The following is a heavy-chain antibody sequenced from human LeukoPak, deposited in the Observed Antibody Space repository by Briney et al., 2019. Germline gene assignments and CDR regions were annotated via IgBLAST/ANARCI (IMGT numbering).Heavy chain of an antibody. Sequence: SGTLSLTCGVSGDSISSNNWWSWVRQPPGKGLEWIGEIYHSGRTTYNPSLKSRVTISVDTSKNQCSLKLSSVTAADTAVYYCARARTPDTAMVYYYYYYMDVWGKGTTVTVSS. CDR2: IYHSGRT. D-gene: IGHD5-18*01. V-gene: IGHV4-4*02. J-gene: IGHJ6*03. CDR1: GDSISSNNW. CDR3: ARARTPDTAMVYYYYYYMDV.